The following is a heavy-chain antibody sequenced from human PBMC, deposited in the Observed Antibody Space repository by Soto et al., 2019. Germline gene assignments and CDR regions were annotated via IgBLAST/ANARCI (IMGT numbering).Heavy chain of an antibody. J-gene: IGHJ4*02. CDR2: IYYSGST. Sequence: SETLSLTXTVSGGSISSGDYYWSWIRQPPGKGLEWIGYIYYSGSTYYNPSLKSRVTISVDTSKNQFSLKLSSVTAADTAVYYCARGPDYAQFDYWGQGTLVTVSS. CDR3: ARGPDYAQFDY. D-gene: IGHD4-17*01. V-gene: IGHV4-30-4*01. CDR1: GGSISSGDYY.